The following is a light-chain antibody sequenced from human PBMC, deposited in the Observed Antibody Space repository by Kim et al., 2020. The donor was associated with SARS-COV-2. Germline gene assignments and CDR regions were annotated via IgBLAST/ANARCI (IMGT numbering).Light chain of an antibody. Sequence: ASVGDRVTITCRASQGIRNDLGWYQQTPGKAPNLLIYAASNLQSGVPSRFSGSGSGTDFTLTISSLQPEDFATYYCLQDYTYPRTFGQGTKVDIK. CDR3: LQDYTYPRT. V-gene: IGKV1-6*01. CDR1: QGIRND. J-gene: IGKJ1*01. CDR2: AAS.